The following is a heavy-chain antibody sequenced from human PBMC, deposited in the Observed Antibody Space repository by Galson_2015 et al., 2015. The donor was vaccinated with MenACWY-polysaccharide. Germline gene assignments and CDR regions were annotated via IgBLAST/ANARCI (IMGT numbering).Heavy chain of an antibody. D-gene: IGHD5-12*01. CDR1: GFAFSNYA. V-gene: IGHV3-30*03. Sequence: SLRLSCAVSGFAFSNYAIHWVRQAPGKGLEWVAVISYDGKNKYYAEAVKGRFTISRDNSKKTLDMQMNSLTPEDTAVYHCARGYGNWAYDLWGQGTLVCVSS. CDR3: ARGYGNWAYDL. CDR2: ISYDGKNK. J-gene: IGHJ4*02.